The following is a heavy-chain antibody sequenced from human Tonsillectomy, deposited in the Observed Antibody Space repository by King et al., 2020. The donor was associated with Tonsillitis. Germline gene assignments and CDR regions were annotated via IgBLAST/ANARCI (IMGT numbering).Heavy chain of an antibody. CDR3: ARLPYPYCTSTSCFRDY. J-gene: IGHJ4*02. CDR2: IDPSDSYT. Sequence: VQLVQSGAEVKKPGESLTISCKGSGYSFTNYWISWVRQMPGKGLEWMGNIDPSDSYTKYSPSFQGHVTISADKSISTAYLQWSSLKASDTAMYYCARLPYPYCTSTSCFRDYWGQGTLVTVSS. CDR1: GYSFTNYW. D-gene: IGHD2-2*01. V-gene: IGHV5-10-1*03.